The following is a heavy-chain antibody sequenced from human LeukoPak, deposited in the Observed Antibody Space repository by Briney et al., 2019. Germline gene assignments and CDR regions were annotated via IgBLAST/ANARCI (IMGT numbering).Heavy chain of an antibody. CDR2: ISSSGSTI. D-gene: IGHD6-13*01. J-gene: IGHJ4*02. V-gene: IGHV3-48*03. CDR1: GFTFSGYE. Sequence: PGGSLRLSCAASGFTFSGYEMNWVRQAPGKGLEWVSYISSSGSTIYYADSVKGRFTISRDNAKNSLYLQMNSLRAEDTAVYYCARDQGIAAAGTSFDYWGQGTLVTVSS. CDR3: ARDQGIAAAGTSFDY.